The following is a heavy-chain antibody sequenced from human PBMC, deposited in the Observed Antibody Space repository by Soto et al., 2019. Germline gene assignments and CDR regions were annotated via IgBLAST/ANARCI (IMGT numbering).Heavy chain of an antibody. CDR3: ARGFYFDRVGYYKFDY. D-gene: IGHD3-22*01. J-gene: IGHJ4*02. Sequence: GGSLRLSCAASGFTFSSYAMHWVRQAPGKGLEWVAVISYDSTNIYYADSVKGRFTISRDNSRNTLSLEMGSLRPEDTAVFYCARGFYFDRVGYYKFDYWGKGTSVTVSS. V-gene: IGHV3-30*04. CDR2: ISYDSTNI. CDR1: GFTFSSYA.